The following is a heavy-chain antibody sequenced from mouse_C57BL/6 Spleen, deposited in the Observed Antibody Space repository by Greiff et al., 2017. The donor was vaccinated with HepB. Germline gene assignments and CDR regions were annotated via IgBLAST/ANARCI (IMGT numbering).Heavy chain of an antibody. D-gene: IGHD2-4*01. J-gene: IGHJ2*01. V-gene: IGHV14-3*01. CDR3: ARLDYDDGYYLDY. CDR2: IDPANGNT. Sequence: VQLKASVAELVRPGASVKLSCTASGFNIKNTYMHWVKQRPEQGLEWIGRIDPANGNTKYATKFQGKATITADTSSNTAYLQLSSLTAEDTAIYYCARLDYDDGYYLDYWGQGTTLTVSS. CDR1: GFNIKNTY.